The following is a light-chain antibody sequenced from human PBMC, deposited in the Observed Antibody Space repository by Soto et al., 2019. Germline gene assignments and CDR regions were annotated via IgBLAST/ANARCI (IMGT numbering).Light chain of an antibody. CDR2: DAS. CDR3: QQRSNPYT. J-gene: IGKJ2*01. Sequence: EIVLTQSPATLSLSPGERATLSCRASQSVSNYLAWYQQKPGQSPRLLIYDASNKATGIPARFSGSGSGTDFTLTISSLEPEDFAVYYCQQRSNPYTFGQGTKLEIK. V-gene: IGKV3-11*01. CDR1: QSVSNY.